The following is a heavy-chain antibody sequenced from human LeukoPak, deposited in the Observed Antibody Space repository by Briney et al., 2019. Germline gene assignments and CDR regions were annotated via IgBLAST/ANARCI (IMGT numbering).Heavy chain of an antibody. V-gene: IGHV3-53*01. J-gene: IGHJ4*02. Sequence: GGSLRLSCAASGFTVSSNYMSWVRQTPGKGLEWVSVIYSGGSTYYADSVKGRFTISRDNSKNTLYLQMNSLRAEDTAVYYCARTYDSSGYSPFDYWGQGTLVTVSS. D-gene: IGHD3-22*01. CDR3: ARTYDSSGYSPFDY. CDR2: IYSGGST. CDR1: GFTVSSNY.